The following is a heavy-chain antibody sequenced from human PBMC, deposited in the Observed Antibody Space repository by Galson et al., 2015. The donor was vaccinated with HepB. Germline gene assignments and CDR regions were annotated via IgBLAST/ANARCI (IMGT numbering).Heavy chain of an antibody. D-gene: IGHD1-26*01. CDR3: ARDIVGATPADHFDY. V-gene: IGHV3-30-3*01. J-gene: IGHJ4*02. Sequence: LRLSCAASGFTFSSYAMHWVRQAPGKGLEWVAVISYDGSNKYYADSVKGRFTISRDNSKNTLYLQMNSLRAEDTAVYYCARDIVGATPADHFDYWGQGTLVTVSS. CDR1: GFTFSSYA. CDR2: ISYDGSNK.